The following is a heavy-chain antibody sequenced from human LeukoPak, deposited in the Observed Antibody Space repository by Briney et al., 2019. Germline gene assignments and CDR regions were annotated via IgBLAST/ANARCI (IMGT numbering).Heavy chain of an antibody. CDR2: ISYDGSNK. CDR1: GFTFSSYS. D-gene: IGHD2/OR15-2a*01. V-gene: IGHV3-30*18. Sequence: QPGGSLRLSCAASGFTFSSYSIHWVRQAPGKGLEWVAVISYDGSNKYYADSVKGRFTISRDNSKNTLYLEMNSLRAEDTAVYYCAKDLPIFSPSPRGAFDIWGQGTMVTVSS. CDR3: AKDLPIFSPSPRGAFDI. J-gene: IGHJ3*02.